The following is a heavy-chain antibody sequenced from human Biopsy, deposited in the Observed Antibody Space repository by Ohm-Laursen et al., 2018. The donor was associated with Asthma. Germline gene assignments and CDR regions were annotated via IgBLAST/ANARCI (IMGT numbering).Heavy chain of an antibody. J-gene: IGHJ4*02. CDR3: ARGDSSGWSHYYFDY. D-gene: IGHD6-19*01. CDR2: IYSGGTS. Sequence: SLRLSCSASGFTFSGSWMFWVRQAPGKGLEWVSVIYSGGTSHTADSVRGRFTISRDFSKNTLHLQMHSLRVEDTAVYYCARGDSSGWSHYYFDYWGQGTLVTVSS. CDR1: GFTFSGSW. V-gene: IGHV3-53*01.